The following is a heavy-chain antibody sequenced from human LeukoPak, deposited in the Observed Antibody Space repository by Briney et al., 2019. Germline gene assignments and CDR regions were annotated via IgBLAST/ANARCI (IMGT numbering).Heavy chain of an antibody. CDR3: ATNQYSSSCY. J-gene: IGHJ4*02. CDR1: GFTFDDYA. CDR2: ISWNSGSI. D-gene: IGHD6-13*01. Sequence: GGSLRLSCAASGFTFDDYAMHWVRQAPGKGLEWVSGISWNSGSIGYADSVKGRFTISRDNAKNSLYLQMNSLRAEDTAVYYCATNQYSSSCYWGQGTLVTVSS. V-gene: IGHV3-9*01.